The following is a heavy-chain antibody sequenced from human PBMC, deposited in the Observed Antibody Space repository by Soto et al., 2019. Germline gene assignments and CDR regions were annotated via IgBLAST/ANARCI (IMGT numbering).Heavy chain of an antibody. V-gene: IGHV4-34*01. D-gene: IGHD2-15*01. CDR1: GGSFSGYY. CDR2: INHSGST. CDR3: ARGGCSGGSCFGHYYYYMDV. Sequence: ASETLSLTCAVYGGSFSGYYWSWIRQPPGKGLEWIGEINHSGSTNYNPSLKSRVTISVDTSKNQFSLKLSSVTAADTAVYYCARGGCSGGSCFGHYYYYMDVWGKGTTVTVSS. J-gene: IGHJ6*03.